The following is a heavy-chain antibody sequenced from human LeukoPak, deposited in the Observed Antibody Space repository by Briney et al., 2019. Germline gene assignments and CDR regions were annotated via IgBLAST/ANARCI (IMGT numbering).Heavy chain of an antibody. CDR3: ARHFVTYPHYFDY. Sequence: SETLSLTCAVYGGSFSSYYWSWIRQPPGKGLEWIAFIYYSGSASHNPSLTSRVTISVDTSKNQFSLRLSSVTAADTAVYYCARHFVTYPHYFDYWGQGTLVTVSS. V-gene: IGHV4-59*08. CDR2: IYYSGSA. CDR1: GGSFSSYY. D-gene: IGHD2-21*01. J-gene: IGHJ4*02.